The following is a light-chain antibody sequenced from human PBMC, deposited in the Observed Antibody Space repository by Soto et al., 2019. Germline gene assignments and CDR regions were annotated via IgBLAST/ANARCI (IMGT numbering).Light chain of an antibody. CDR1: QSLVYSDGNAY. Sequence: DVVLTQSPLSLPVILGQPASISCRSSQSLVYSDGNAYLNWFHQRPGQSPRRLIYKASNRGSGVRDRFSGSGSGTDFTLKISGVEAEDVVVYYCMQGTNWPPRTFGQGTKLEIK. CDR2: KAS. CDR3: MQGTNWPPRT. J-gene: IGKJ2*01. V-gene: IGKV2-30*01.